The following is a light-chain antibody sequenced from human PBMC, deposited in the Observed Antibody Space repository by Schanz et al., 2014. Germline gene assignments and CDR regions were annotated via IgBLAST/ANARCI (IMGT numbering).Light chain of an antibody. J-gene: IGKJ2*01. CDR3: QQYNNWPQT. CDR2: GAS. Sequence: EVVMTQSPATLSVSPGERATLSCWASQSVSSNLAWYHQKPGQAPRLLIYGASTRATAIPPRFSGSGSGTEFTLTISSLQSEDFAVYYCQQYNNWPQTFGQGTKLEIK. CDR1: QSVSSN. V-gene: IGKV3-15*01.